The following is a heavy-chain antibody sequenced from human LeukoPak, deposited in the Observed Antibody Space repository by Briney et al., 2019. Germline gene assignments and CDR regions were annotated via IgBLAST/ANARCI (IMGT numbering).Heavy chain of an antibody. CDR2: IIPIFGTA. D-gene: IGHD5-12*01. CDR3: ARGGPLGGGYGSPDY. J-gene: IGHJ4*02. CDR1: GYTFTTYG. Sequence: SVKVSCKASGYTFTTYGLSWVRQAPGQGLEWMGGIIPIFGTANYAQKFQGRVTITADESTSTAYMELSSLRSEDTAVYYCARGGPLGGGYGSPDYWGQGTLVTVSS. V-gene: IGHV1-69*13.